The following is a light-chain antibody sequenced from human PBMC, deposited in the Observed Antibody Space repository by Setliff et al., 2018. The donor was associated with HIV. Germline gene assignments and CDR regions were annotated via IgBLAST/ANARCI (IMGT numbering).Light chain of an antibody. CDR3: QSYDSSLSGSLV. CDR2: EVS. Sequence: QSVLTQPASVSGSPGQSITISCTGTSSDVGGYSYVSWYQHHPGKAPKLMIYEVSNRPSGVSNRFSGSKSGNTASLTISGLQAEDEADYYCQSYDSSLSGSLVFGTGTKVTVL. J-gene: IGLJ1*01. CDR1: SSDVGGYSY. V-gene: IGLV2-14*01.